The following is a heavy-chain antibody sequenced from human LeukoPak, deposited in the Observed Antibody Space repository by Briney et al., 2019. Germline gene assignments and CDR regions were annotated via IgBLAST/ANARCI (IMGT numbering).Heavy chain of an antibody. CDR2: IWYDGSNK. Sequence: GGSLRLSCAASGFTFSSYGMHWVRQAPGKGLEWVAVIWYDGSNKYYADSVKGRFTISRDNSRNTLFLQMNSLRAEDTAVYYCAKERGASAGAFDCWGQGTLVTVSS. CDR1: GFTFSSYG. J-gene: IGHJ4*02. V-gene: IGHV3-33*06. D-gene: IGHD6-13*01. CDR3: AKERGASAGAFDC.